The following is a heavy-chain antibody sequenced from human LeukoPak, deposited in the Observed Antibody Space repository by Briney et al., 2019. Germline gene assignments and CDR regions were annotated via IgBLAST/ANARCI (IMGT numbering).Heavy chain of an antibody. Sequence: LETLSLTCTVSGGSISGTSYYWGWIRQPPGKGLEWIGEINHSGSTNYNPSLKSRVTISVDTSKNQFSLKLSSVTAADTAVYYCAGSYYYGSGSYFWFDPWGQGTLVTVSS. CDR1: GGSISGTSYY. D-gene: IGHD3-10*01. V-gene: IGHV4-61*05. CDR2: INHSGST. CDR3: AGSYYYGSGSYFWFDP. J-gene: IGHJ5*02.